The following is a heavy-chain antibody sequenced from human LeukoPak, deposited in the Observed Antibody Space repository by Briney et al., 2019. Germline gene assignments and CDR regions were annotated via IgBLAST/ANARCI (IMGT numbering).Heavy chain of an antibody. CDR2: ISYDGSNK. J-gene: IGHJ5*02. Sequence: GGSLRLSCAASGFTFSDYYMSWIRQAPGKGLEWVAVISYDGSNKYYADSVKGRFTISRDNSKNTLYLQMNSLRAEDTAVYYCAKGADYYDSSGYFAFDPWGQGTLVTVSS. V-gene: IGHV3-30*18. CDR1: GFTFSDYY. D-gene: IGHD3-22*01. CDR3: AKGADYYDSSGYFAFDP.